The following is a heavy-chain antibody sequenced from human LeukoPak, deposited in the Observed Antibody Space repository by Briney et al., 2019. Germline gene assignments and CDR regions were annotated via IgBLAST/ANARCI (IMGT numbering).Heavy chain of an antibody. D-gene: IGHD6-13*01. V-gene: IGHV3-21*01. CDR2: ISGSSSYI. Sequence: GGSLRLSCAASGFTFSGYDMNWVRQAPGKGLEWVSSISGSSSYIYYADSVKGRFTISRDNAKNSLYLQMNSLRAEDTAVYYCARGIVAVGNLDYWGQGTLLTVSS. CDR1: GFTFSGYD. J-gene: IGHJ4*02. CDR3: ARGIVAVGNLDY.